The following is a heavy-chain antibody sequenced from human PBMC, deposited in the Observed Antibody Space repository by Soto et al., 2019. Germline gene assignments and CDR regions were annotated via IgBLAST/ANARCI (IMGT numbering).Heavy chain of an antibody. CDR3: ARQGFGPLHGLVGV. D-gene: IGHD3-10*01. J-gene: IGHJ6*02. Sequence: QVQLQESGPGLVKPSETLSLSCTVSGGSISSYYWSWFRQSPGKRMEWIGYVHHSWGSSYNPSLQSGVAISLGTSKSQCSLKVTSVTATDTAVYYCARQGFGPLHGLVGVWGQGTTVTVSS. CDR1: GGSISSYY. V-gene: IGHV4-59*08. CDR2: VHHSWGS.